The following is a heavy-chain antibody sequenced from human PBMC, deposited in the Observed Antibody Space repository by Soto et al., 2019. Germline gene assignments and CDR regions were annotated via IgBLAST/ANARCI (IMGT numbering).Heavy chain of an antibody. Sequence: GASVKVSCKASGYTFTGYYMHWVRQAPGQGLEWMGWINPNSGGTNYAQKFQGWVTMTRDTSISTAYMELSRLRSDDTAVYYCARAQHAYSDYDSYYYGMDVWGQGTTVTVSS. CDR1: GYTFTGYY. CDR2: INPNSGGT. CDR3: ARAQHAYSDYDSYYYGMDV. V-gene: IGHV1-2*04. D-gene: IGHD5-12*01. J-gene: IGHJ6*02.